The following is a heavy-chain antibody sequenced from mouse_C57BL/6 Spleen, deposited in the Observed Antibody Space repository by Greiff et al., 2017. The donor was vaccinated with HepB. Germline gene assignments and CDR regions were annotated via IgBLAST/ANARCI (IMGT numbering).Heavy chain of an antibody. CDR3: ARDRAYGSSYLYWYFDV. CDR2: ISDGGSYT. D-gene: IGHD1-1*01. J-gene: IGHJ1*03. CDR1: GFTFSSYA. V-gene: IGHV5-4*01. Sequence: EVKVVESGGGLVKPGGSLKLSCAASGFTFSSYAMSWVRQTPEKRLEWVATISDGGSYTYYPDNVKGRFTISRDNAKNNLYLQMSHLKSEDTAMYYCARDRAYGSSYLYWYFDVWGTGTTVTVSS.